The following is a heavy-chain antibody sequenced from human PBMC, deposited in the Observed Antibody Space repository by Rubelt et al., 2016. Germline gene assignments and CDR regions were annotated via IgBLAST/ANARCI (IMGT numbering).Heavy chain of an antibody. V-gene: IGHV1-3*01. J-gene: IGHJ4*02. CDR2: INAGNGNT. Sequence: QVQLVQSGAEVKKPGASVKVSCKAAGYSFTTYSIHWVRQAPGQRLEWMGWINAGNGNTKYSQKFHGRGTITRDSSASTAYMELSSLRSEDTAIYYCATGYSSGWYVAYWGQGTLVTVSS. CDR3: ATGYSSGWYVAY. D-gene: IGHD6-19*01. CDR1: GYSFTTYS.